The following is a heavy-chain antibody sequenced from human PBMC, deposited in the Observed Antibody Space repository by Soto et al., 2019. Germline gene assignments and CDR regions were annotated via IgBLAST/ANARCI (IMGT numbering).Heavy chain of an antibody. J-gene: IGHJ5*01. D-gene: IGHD3-3*01. CDR2: LSNDGRVN. CDR1: RIIINDHV. CDR3: ASDIWSGGYKRFDS. V-gene: IGHV3-30*03. Sequence: GGSLRLSCTSSRIIINDHVIHWVRQAPAKGLEWLAFLSNDGRVNYYADSVKGRFTISRDYSKNTVDLQMNSLRNEETAVYYCASDIWSGGYKRFDSWGPGTLVTVSS.